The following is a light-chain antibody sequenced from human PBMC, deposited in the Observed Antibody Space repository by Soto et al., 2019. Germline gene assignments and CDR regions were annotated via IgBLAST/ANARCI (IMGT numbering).Light chain of an antibody. CDR3: CSYAGTGTDNYV. CDR1: SSDIGTYNL. V-gene: IGLV2-23*01. Sequence: QSALTQPASVSLSPGQMITISCTGTSSDIGTYNLVSWYQHYPGKAPKLMIYEGIKRPSGVSNRFSGSKSGNTAFLTISGLQAEDEADYYCCSYAGTGTDNYVFGSGTKATVL. CDR2: EGI. J-gene: IGLJ1*01.